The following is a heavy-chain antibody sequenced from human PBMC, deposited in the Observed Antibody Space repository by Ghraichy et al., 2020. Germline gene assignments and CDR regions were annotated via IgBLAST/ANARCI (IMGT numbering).Heavy chain of an antibody. CDR1: GFTFSSHA. CDR2: ISGRGDRS. D-gene: IGHD6-19*01. CDR3: ARERDSSGWVDY. Sequence: GGSLRLSCAASGFTFSSHAMSWVRQAPGKGLEWVSAISGRGDRSYYPDSVKGRFSVSRDNSKNTLSLQMNSLRVEDPAVYYCARERDSSGWVDYWGQGTLVTVSS. V-gene: IGHV3-23*01. J-gene: IGHJ4*02.